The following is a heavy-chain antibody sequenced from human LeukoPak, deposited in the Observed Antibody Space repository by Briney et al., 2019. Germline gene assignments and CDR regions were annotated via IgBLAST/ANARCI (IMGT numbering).Heavy chain of an antibody. CDR1: GGSFSGYY. V-gene: IGHV4-34*01. CDR3: AKVVVAAYGAFDI. Sequence: PSETLSLTCAVYGGSFSGYYWSWIRQPPGKGLEWIGEINHSGSTNYNPSLKSRVTISVDTSKNQFSLKLSSVTAADTAVYYCAKVVVAAYGAFDIWGQGTMVTVSS. CDR2: INHSGST. J-gene: IGHJ3*02. D-gene: IGHD2-15*01.